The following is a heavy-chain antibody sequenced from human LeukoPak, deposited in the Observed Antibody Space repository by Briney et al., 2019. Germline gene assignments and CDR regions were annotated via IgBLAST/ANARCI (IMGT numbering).Heavy chain of an antibody. V-gene: IGHV4-59*01. CDR3: ARDQRRTSCLDY. Sequence: SETLSLTCTVSGGSMSDYYWRWIRQPPGKGLEWIGYIYYTGTTNYNPSLKSRVTILVDKSKNQFSMKRNSVTAADTGVYYCARDQRRTSCLDYWGQGTLVTVSS. J-gene: IGHJ4*02. CDR2: IYYTGTT. CDR1: GGSMSDYY. D-gene: IGHD2-2*01.